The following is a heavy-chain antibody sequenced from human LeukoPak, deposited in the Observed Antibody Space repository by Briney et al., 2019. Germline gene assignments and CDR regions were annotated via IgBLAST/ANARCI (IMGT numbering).Heavy chain of an antibody. CDR3: ARRSSSWKNWSDP. D-gene: IGHD6-13*01. J-gene: IGHJ5*02. CDR1: GGSISTYY. CDR2: IYYSGTT. V-gene: IGHV4-59*01. Sequence: SETLSLTCTVSGGSISTYYWSWIRQPPGKGLEWIGYIYYSGTTNYNPSLKSRVTMSVDMSKNQFSLKLSSVTAADTAVYYCARRSSSWKNWSDPWGQGTLVTVSS.